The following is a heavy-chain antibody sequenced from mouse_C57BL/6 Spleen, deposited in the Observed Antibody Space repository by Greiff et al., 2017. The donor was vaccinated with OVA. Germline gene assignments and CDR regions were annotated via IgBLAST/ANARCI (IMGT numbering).Heavy chain of an antibody. V-gene: IGHV1-66*01. D-gene: IGHD4-1*01. J-gene: IGHJ4*01. CDR2: IYPGSGNT. CDR1: GYSFTSYY. Sequence: QVQLQQSGPELVKPGASVKISCKASGYSFTSYYIHWVKQRPGQGLEWIGWIYPGSGNTKYNEKFKGKATLTADTSSSTAYMQLSSLTSEDSAVYYCARNSRNWERDYYAMDYWGQGTSVTVSS. CDR3: ARNSRNWERDYYAMDY.